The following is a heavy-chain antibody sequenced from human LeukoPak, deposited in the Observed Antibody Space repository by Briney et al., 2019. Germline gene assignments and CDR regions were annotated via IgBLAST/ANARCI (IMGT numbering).Heavy chain of an antibody. V-gene: IGHV3-7*01. J-gene: IGHJ4*02. D-gene: IGHD5-18*01. CDR3: VREGQTAWKDY. CDR1: GFTFSNYW. CDR2: IKQDASEK. Sequence: GGSLRLSCAASGFTFSNYWMSWVRQAPGKGLEWVAIIKQDASEKYYVDSVRGRFTISRDNAKNSVYLQMNSLRAEDTAVYYCVREGQTAWKDYWGQGTLATVSS.